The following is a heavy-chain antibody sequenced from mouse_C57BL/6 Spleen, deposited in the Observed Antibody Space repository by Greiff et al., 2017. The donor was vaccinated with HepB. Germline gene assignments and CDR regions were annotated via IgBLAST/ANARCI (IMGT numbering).Heavy chain of an antibody. CDR2: ITHSGET. CDR1: GFPITSGYY. CDR3: AGDRSGPGYGSSYAAY. J-gene: IGHJ3*01. V-gene: IGHV12-3*01. D-gene: IGHD1-1*01. Sequence: QVQLKESGPGLVKPSQSLFLTCSITGFPITSGYYWIWIRQSPGKPLEWMGYITHSGETFYNPSLQSPISITRETSKNQFFLQLNSVTTEDTAMYYCAGDRSGPGYGSSYAAYWGQGTLVTVSA.